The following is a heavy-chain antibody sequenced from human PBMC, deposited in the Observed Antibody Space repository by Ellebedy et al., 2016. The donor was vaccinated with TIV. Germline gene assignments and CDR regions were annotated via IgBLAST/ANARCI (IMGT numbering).Heavy chain of an antibody. CDR2: ISYDGGNK. Sequence: GESLKISXAASGISLSDYGMHWVRQAPGKGLEWVAVISYDGGNKYYADSVKGRFTISRDNSKNRLYLQMNSLRGEDTAVYYCAKDKVEYQPIGNYFYYGLDVWGQGTTVTVSS. CDR1: GISLSDYG. CDR3: AKDKVEYQPIGNYFYYGLDV. J-gene: IGHJ6*02. D-gene: IGHD2-8*02. V-gene: IGHV3-30*18.